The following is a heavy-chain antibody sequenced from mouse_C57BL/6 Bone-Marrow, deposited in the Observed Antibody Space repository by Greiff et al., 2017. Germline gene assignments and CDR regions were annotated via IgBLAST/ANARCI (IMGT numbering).Heavy chain of an antibody. J-gene: IGHJ3*01. Sequence: QVQLQQSGAELARPGASVKLSCKASGYTFTEYTIHWVKQRSGQGLEWIGWFYPGSGSIKYNEKFKDKATLTADKSSSTVYMELSRLTSEDSAVYFCARYEDLYDYAAWFAYWGQGTLVTVSA. CDR3: ARYEDLYDYAAWFAY. V-gene: IGHV1-62-2*01. D-gene: IGHD2-4*01. CDR2: FYPGSGSI. CDR1: GYTFTEYT.